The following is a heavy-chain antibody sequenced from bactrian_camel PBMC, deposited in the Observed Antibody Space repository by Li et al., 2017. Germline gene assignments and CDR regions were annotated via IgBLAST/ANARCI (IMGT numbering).Heavy chain of an antibody. J-gene: IGHJ4*01. CDR2: VWPGGRSI. CDR1: KRTYATYR. V-gene: IGHV3S1*01. Sequence: HVQLVESGGGSVQAGGSLRLSCAASKRTYATYRMGWFRQAPGKEREGVAVVWPGGRSIGFADSVKGRFTISRDNAKNTLDLQLNSLKTEDTAMYFCAKVGDKWDEYNYLGQGTQVTVS. D-gene: IGHD3*01. CDR3: AKVGDKWDEYNY.